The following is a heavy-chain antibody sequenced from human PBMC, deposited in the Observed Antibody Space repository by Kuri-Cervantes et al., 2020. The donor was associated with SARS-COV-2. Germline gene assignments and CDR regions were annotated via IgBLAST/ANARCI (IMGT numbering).Heavy chain of an antibody. J-gene: IGHJ3*02. D-gene: IGHD3-9*01. CDR3: ARTPSYYDILTGYYGDAFDI. Sequence: GGSLRLSCAASGFTFSSYAMSWVRQAPGKGLEWVSVIYSGGRTYYADSVKGRFTISRDNSKNTLYLQMNSLRAEDTAVYYCARTPSYYDILTGYYGDAFDIWGQGTMVTVSS. CDR1: GFTFSSYA. CDR2: IYSGGRT. V-gene: IGHV3-66*01.